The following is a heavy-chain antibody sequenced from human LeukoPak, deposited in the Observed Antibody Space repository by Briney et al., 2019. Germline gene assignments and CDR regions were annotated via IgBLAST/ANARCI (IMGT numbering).Heavy chain of an antibody. J-gene: IGHJ6*02. CDR2: ISAYNGNT. Sequence: ASVKASCKASGYTFTSYGISWVRQAPGQGLEWMGWISAYNGNTNYAQKLQGRVTMTTDTSTSTAYMELRSLRSDDTAVYYCARGTSAADPSTMDVWGQGTTVAVSS. V-gene: IGHV1-18*01. CDR1: GYTFTSYG. CDR3: ARGTSAADPSTMDV. D-gene: IGHD1/OR15-1a*01.